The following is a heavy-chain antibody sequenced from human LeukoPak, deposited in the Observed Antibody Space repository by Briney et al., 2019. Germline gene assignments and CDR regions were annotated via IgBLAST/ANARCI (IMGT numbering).Heavy chain of an antibody. CDR3: AKGGRIAAAAIDY. Sequence: GGSLRLSCAASGFTFDDYAMHWVRQAPGKGLEWVSGTSWNSGSIGYADSVKGRFTISRDNAKNSLYLQMNSLRAEDVALYYCAKGGRIAAAAIDYWGQGTLVTVSS. J-gene: IGHJ4*02. V-gene: IGHV3-9*03. CDR1: GFTFDDYA. D-gene: IGHD6-13*01. CDR2: TSWNSGSI.